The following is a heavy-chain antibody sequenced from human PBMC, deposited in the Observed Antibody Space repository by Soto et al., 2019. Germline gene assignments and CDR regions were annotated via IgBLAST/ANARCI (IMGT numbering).Heavy chain of an antibody. D-gene: IGHD6-13*01. V-gene: IGHV3-64D*06. CDR1: GFTVTNYA. CDR2: ISGHGGTA. CDR3: VKDMGMAAAGIRYPYGMDV. Sequence: LRLSCSASGFTVTNYAMHWVRQAPGKGLEYVSAISGHGGTAYYADSVKGRFIISGDNSKNTLYLQMSNLRAEDTAVYYCVKDMGMAAAGIRYPYGMDVWGQGTTVTVSS. J-gene: IGHJ6*02.